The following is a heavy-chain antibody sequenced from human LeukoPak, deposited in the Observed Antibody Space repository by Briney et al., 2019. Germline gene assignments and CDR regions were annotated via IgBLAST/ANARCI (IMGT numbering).Heavy chain of an antibody. CDR3: AKNTITGTGPNLFDY. Sequence: PSETLSLTCTVSGGSISSGDYYWSWIRQPPGKGLEWIGYIYYSGSTYYNPSLKSRVTISVDTSKNQFSLKLSSVTAADTAIYYCAKNTITGTGPNLFDYWGQGTLVTVSS. V-gene: IGHV4-30-4*01. CDR2: IYYSGST. CDR1: GGSISSGDYY. D-gene: IGHD1-20*01. J-gene: IGHJ4*02.